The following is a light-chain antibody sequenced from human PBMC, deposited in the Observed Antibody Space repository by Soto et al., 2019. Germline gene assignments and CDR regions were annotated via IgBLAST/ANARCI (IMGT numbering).Light chain of an antibody. Sequence: QSALTQPASVSGSPGQSITISCTGTSSDVGGYKYVSWYQQHPGKAPKLIINEVSNRPSGVSNRFSGSKSGNTASLTISGLRTEDEADYYCSSYTSSTAVVFGGGTKVTVL. J-gene: IGLJ2*01. CDR1: SSDVGGYKY. CDR3: SSYTSSTAVV. V-gene: IGLV2-14*01. CDR2: EVS.